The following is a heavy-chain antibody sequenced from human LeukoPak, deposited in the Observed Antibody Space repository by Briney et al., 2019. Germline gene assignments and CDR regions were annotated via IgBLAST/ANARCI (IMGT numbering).Heavy chain of an antibody. CDR3: ARFMTTVTGFDY. Sequence: ASVKVSCKASGYTFTSYNIHWVRQAPGQGLEWMGVINPSGGSTSYAQELQGRVTMTRDTSTSTVYMELSSLRSDDTAVYYCARFMTTVTGFDYWGQGTLVTVSS. CDR2: INPSGGST. D-gene: IGHD4-11*01. CDR1: GYTFTSYN. J-gene: IGHJ4*02. V-gene: IGHV1-46*01.